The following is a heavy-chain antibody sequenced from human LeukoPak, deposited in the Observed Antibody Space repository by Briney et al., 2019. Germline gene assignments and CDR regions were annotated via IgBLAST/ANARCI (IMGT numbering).Heavy chain of an antibody. D-gene: IGHD2-2*01. Sequence: SGPALAKPTQTLTLTRTFSGFSLSTSGRCVSWIRQPPGKALEWLALIDCDDDKYYSTSLKTRLTISKDTSKNQVVLTMTNMDPVDTATYYCARTPADIVVVPAAMRHYYYGMDVWGKGTTVTVSS. V-gene: IGHV2-70*01. CDR2: IDCDDDK. CDR1: GFSLSTSGRC. J-gene: IGHJ6*04. CDR3: ARTPADIVVVPAAMRHYYYGMDV.